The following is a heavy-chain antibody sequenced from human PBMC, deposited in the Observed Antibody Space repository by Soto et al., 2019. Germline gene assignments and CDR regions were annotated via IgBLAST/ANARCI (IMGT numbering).Heavy chain of an antibody. Sequence: ASVKVSCKASGYTFTGYYMHWVRQAPGQGLEWMGWINPNSGGTNYAQKFQGWVTMTRDTSISTAYMELSRLRSDDTAVYYCARGGDSKRPAEPYRYWGQGTLVTVSS. CDR3: ARGGDSKRPAEPYRY. V-gene: IGHV1-2*04. CDR1: GYTFTGYY. J-gene: IGHJ4*02. D-gene: IGHD5-18*01. CDR2: INPNSGGT.